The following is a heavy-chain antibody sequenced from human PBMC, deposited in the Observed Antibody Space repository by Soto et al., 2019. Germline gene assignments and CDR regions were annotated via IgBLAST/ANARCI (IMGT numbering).Heavy chain of an antibody. CDR1: GYTFTSYG. J-gene: IGHJ4*02. Sequence: SVKVSCKASGYTFTSYGISWVRQAPGQGLEWMGRIIPNHGITNYAQKFQGRVTITADKSTSTAYMELSSLRSEDTAVYYCARGFGYSGYVLPPPDRAPFDYWGQGTLVTVSS. CDR2: IIPNHGIT. CDR3: ARGFGYSGYVLPPPDRAPFDY. V-gene: IGHV1-69*04. D-gene: IGHD5-12*01.